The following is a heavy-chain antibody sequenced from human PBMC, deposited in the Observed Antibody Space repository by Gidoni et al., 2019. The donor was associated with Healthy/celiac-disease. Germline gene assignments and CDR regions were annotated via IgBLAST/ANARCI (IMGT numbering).Heavy chain of an antibody. D-gene: IGHD2-15*01. CDR1: GGSISSYY. Sequence: QVQLQESGPGLVKPPETLSLTCTVSGGSISSYYGSWIRQPPGKGLEWIGYSYYSGSTNYNPSLKSRVTISVDTSKNQFSLKLSSVTAADTAVYYCARATPDLALLFAFDIWGQGTMVTVSS. V-gene: IGHV4-59*01. CDR2: SYYSGST. J-gene: IGHJ3*02. CDR3: ARATPDLALLFAFDI.